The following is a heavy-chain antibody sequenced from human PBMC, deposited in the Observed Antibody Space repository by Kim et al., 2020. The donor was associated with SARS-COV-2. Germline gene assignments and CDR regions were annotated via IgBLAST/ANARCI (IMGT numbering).Heavy chain of an antibody. Sequence: NKYYADTVKGRFTISRDNSKNTLLLEVNSLGAEDTAVYYCANNDYGHGYWGQVTLGTVSS. CDR3: ANNDYGHGY. V-gene: IGHV3-30*02. J-gene: IGHJ4*02. CDR2: NK. D-gene: IGHD4-17*01.